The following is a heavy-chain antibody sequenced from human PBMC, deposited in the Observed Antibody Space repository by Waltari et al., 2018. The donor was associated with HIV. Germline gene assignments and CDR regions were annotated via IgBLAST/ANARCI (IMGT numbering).Heavy chain of an antibody. V-gene: IGHV3-15*01. CDR3: ATALSPPLYDFWSGYYRGDWFDP. CDR1: GFAFGNAW. CDR2: IKGKSDSETT. Sequence: VQSGGGLVKPGGSLRLSCAASGFAFGNAWVNWVRQTPEKRLAGVGRIKGKSDSETTDYAISVKGRFTISRDDSNNTIFLQMNNLKTEDTAVYFCATALSPPLYDFWSGYYRGDWFDPWGQGTLVTVSS. J-gene: IGHJ5*02. D-gene: IGHD3-3*01.